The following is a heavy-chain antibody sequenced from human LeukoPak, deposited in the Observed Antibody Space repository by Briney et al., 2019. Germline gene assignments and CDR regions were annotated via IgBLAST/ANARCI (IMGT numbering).Heavy chain of an antibody. V-gene: IGHV4-34*01. D-gene: IGHD3-22*01. CDR1: GGSFSGYY. CDR2: INHSGST. J-gene: IGHJ4*02. Sequence: PSETLSLTCAVYGGSFSGYYWSWIRQPPGKGLEWIGEINHSGSTNYNPSLKSRVTISVDTSKNQFPLKLSSVTAADTAVYYCASKAKYYYDSSGRVPFDYWGQGTLVTVSS. CDR3: ASKAKYYYDSSGRVPFDY.